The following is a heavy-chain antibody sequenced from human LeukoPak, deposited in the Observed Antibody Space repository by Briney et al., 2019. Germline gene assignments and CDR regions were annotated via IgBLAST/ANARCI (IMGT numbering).Heavy chain of an antibody. D-gene: IGHD3-10*01. Sequence: PGGSLRLSCAASGFTFSSYSMNWVRQAPGKGLEWVSYTNIISSEIYYGDSVKGRFTISTDNAKNSVYLQMNSLRDEDTAVYYCARDRAYAFDNWGQGTMVTVSS. CDR1: GFTFSSYS. V-gene: IGHV3-48*02. CDR3: ARDRAYAFDN. CDR2: TNIISSEI. J-gene: IGHJ3*02.